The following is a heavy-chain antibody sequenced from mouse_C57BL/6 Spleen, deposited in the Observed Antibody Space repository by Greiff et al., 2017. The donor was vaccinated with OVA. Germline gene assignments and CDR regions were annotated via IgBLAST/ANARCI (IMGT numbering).Heavy chain of an antibody. CDR2: IHPNRGST. Sequence: QVQLQQPGAELVKPGASVKLSCKASGYTFTSYWMHWVKQRPGQGLEWIGMIHPNRGSTHYNEKFKSKATLTVDKSSSTAYMQLSILTSEDSAVNDWARAEDYSVDYWGQGTTLTVSS. D-gene: IGHD1-1*01. CDR3: ARAEDYSVDY. J-gene: IGHJ2*01. V-gene: IGHV1-64*01. CDR1: GYTFTSYW.